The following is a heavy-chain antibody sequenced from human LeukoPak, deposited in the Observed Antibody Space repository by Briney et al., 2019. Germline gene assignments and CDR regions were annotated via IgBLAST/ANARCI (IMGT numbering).Heavy chain of an antibody. D-gene: IGHD4-11*01. CDR2: ITWNGGST. CDR1: GFTFDDYA. J-gene: IGHJ6*03. CDR3: AKDMADYSYYFGSSYYYMDV. V-gene: IGHV3-43D*03. Sequence: GGSLRLSCAASGFTFDDYAMHWVRQAPGKGLEWVSLITWNGGSTYYADSVNGRFTISRDNIKNSLYLQMNSLRDEDTALYYCAKDMADYSYYFGSSYYYMDVWGKGTTVTVSS.